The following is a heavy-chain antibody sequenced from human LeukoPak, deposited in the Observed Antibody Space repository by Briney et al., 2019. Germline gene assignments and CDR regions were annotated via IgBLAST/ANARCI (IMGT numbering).Heavy chain of an antibody. CDR3: AKSRYSSSWYYFDY. Sequence: GGSLRLSCAASGFTFSSYAMSWVRQAPGKGLEWVSAISGSGGSTYYADSVKGRFTISRDNSKNTLYPQMNSLRAEDTAVYYCAKSRYSSSWYYFDYWGQGTLVTVSS. J-gene: IGHJ4*02. D-gene: IGHD6-13*01. V-gene: IGHV3-23*01. CDR2: ISGSGGST. CDR1: GFTFSSYA.